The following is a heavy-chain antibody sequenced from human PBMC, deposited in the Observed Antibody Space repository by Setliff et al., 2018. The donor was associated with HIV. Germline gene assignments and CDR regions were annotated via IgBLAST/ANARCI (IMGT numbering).Heavy chain of an antibody. CDR3: ATSGKYSSSWYEVY. J-gene: IGHJ4*02. D-gene: IGHD6-13*01. Sequence: GASVKVSCKASGYTFSSYGISWVRQAPGQGLEWMGWISGYNGNTNYAQNLQGRVTMTTDTSTSTAYMELRSLRSDDPAVYYCATSGKYSSSWYEVYWGQGTLVTVSS. CDR2: ISGYNGNT. CDR1: GYTFSSYG. V-gene: IGHV1-18*01.